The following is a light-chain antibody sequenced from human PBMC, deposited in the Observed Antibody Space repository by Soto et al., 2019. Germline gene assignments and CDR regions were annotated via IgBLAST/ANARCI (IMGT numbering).Light chain of an antibody. Sequence: DIQLTQSPSSLSASVGDTVTITCRASQTIDSFLIWYQQKPGIAPKVLIYAPSSLQSGVPSRFSGSGSGTDFTLTTNSLHPEDFATYYCQQTYNAPFTFGQGTKL. CDR2: APS. CDR3: QQTYNAPFT. CDR1: QTIDSF. V-gene: IGKV1-39*01. J-gene: IGKJ2*01.